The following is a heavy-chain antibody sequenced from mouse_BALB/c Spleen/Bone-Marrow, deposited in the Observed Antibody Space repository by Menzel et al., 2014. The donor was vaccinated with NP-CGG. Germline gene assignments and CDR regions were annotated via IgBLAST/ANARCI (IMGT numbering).Heavy chain of an antibody. CDR1: GYSFTSYY. V-gene: IGHV1-66*01. CDR2: IFPGSDNT. Sequence: QVQLQQSGPELVKPGASVKMSCEASGYSFTSYYIHWVKQRPGQGLEWIGWIFPGSDNTKYNEKFKGKATLTADTSSSTAYMHLSSLTSEDSAVYFCARDWDEYYFDYWGQGTTLAVSS. D-gene: IGHD4-1*01. CDR3: ARDWDEYYFDY. J-gene: IGHJ2*01.